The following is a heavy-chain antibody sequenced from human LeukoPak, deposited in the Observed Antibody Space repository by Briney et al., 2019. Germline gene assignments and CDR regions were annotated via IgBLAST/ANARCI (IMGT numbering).Heavy chain of an antibody. Sequence: SETLSLTCSVYGGSLNGYYWSWIRQPPGKRLEWIGEINHSGTTNYNPSLKSRVTMSLDTFKNQFSLRLNSVTAADMAVYYCARVPLRFLEPFDYWGQGTLVTVSS. V-gene: IGHV4-34*01. CDR3: ARVPLRFLEPFDY. J-gene: IGHJ4*02. CDR2: INHSGTT. D-gene: IGHD3-3*01. CDR1: GGSLNGYY.